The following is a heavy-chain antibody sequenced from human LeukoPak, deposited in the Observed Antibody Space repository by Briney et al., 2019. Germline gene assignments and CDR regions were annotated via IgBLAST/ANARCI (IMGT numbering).Heavy chain of an antibody. D-gene: IGHD1-1*01. V-gene: IGHV3-30*03. CDR1: GFTFSSYG. CDR3: ARVASSNTKYNGFDI. J-gene: IGHJ3*02. CDR2: ISYDGSSK. Sequence: TGGSLRLSCAASGFTFSSYGMHWVRQAPGKGLEWVAVISYDGSSKYYGDSVKGRFTISRDNSKNTLYLQMNSLRAEDTAVYYCARVASSNTKYNGFDIWGQGTMVTVSS.